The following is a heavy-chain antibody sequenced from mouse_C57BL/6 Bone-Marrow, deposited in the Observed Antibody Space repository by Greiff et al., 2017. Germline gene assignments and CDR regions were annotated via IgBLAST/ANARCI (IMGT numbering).Heavy chain of an antibody. CDR3: ASGGYYGG. D-gene: IGHD2-3*01. Sequence: VKLMESGAELARPGASVKLSCKASGYTFTSYGISWVKQRPGQGLEWIGEIYPRSGNTYYNEKFKGKATLTADKSSSTAYMELRSLASEDSAVYFCASGGYYGGWGQGTTLTVSS. V-gene: IGHV1-81*01. CDR1: GYTFTSYG. CDR2: IYPRSGNT. J-gene: IGHJ2*01.